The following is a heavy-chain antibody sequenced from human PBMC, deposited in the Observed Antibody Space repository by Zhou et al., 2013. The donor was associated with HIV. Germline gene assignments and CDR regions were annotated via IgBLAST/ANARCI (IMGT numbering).Heavy chain of an antibody. CDR3: ARVGVSGERTSTT. V-gene: IGHV1-46*01. J-gene: IGHJ4*02. Sequence: QVQLVQSGAELKKPGASVRVSCKTSGYSFRDYYMHWVRQAPGQGLEWMGLIDPSGGATTYAQKFQGRVTMSRDTSTSTVHMELRSLRSDDTAVYYCARVGVSGERTSTTWGQGTLVTVSS. CDR1: GYSFRDYY. CDR2: IDPSGGAT. D-gene: IGHD3-10*01.